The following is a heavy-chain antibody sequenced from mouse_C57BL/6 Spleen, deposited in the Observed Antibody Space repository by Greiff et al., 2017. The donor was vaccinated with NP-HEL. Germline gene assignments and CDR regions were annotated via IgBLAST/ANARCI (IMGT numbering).Heavy chain of an antibody. D-gene: IGHD1-1*01. Sequence: VQLQQSGAELAKPGASVKLSCKASGYTFTSYWMHWVKQRPEQGLEWIGYINPSSGYTTYNQKFKDKATLTADKSSSTAYMQLSSLTYEDSAVYYCARVYYDVFAWFAYWGQGTLVTVSA. J-gene: IGHJ3*01. CDR1: GYTFTSYW. CDR3: ARVYYDVFAWFAY. V-gene: IGHV1-7*01. CDR2: INPSSGYT.